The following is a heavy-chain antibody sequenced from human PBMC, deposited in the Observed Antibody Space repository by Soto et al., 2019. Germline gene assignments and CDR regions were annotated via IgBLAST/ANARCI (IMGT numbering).Heavy chain of an antibody. CDR2: IKQDGSEK. CDR3: ARWSAEWLLYRYFDY. V-gene: IGHV3-7*01. Sequence: PGGSLRLSCAASGFTFSSYWMSWVRQAPWKGLEWVANIKQDGSEKYYVDSVKGRFTISRDNAKNSLYLQMNSLRAEGTAVYYCARWSAEWLLYRYFDYWGQGTLVTVSS. J-gene: IGHJ4*02. D-gene: IGHD3-3*01. CDR1: GFTFSSYW.